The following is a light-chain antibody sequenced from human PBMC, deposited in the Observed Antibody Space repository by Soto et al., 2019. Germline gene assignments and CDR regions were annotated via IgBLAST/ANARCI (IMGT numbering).Light chain of an antibody. CDR3: SSYAHPGNLV. CDR2: DVT. V-gene: IGLV2-8*01. J-gene: IGLJ2*01. Sequence: QSALTQPPSASGSPGQSVTISCTGTRSDVGGYNFVSWYQQYPGKAPKLVIYDVTKRPSGVPDRFSGSKSGNTASLTVSGLQAEDEADYYCSSYAHPGNLVYGGGTKLTVL. CDR1: RSDVGGYNF.